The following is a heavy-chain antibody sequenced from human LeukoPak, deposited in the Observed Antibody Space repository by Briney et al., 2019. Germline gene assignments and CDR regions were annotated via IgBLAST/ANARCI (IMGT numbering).Heavy chain of an antibody. D-gene: IGHD1-26*01. CDR1: GFTFSTYG. CDR3: AKLREWGLPGLFDY. Sequence: GGSLRLSCAASGFTFSTYGMSWVRQAPGKGLEWVSGISGSGGSRFYTDSVKGRFTISRDNSKNTLYPQMNSLRAEDTAVYYCAKLREWGLPGLFDYWGQGTLVTVSS. V-gene: IGHV3-23*01. J-gene: IGHJ4*02. CDR2: ISGSGGSR.